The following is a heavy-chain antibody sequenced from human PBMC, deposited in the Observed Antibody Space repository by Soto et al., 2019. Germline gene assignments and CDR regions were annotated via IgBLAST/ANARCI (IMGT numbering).Heavy chain of an antibody. J-gene: IGHJ6*02. CDR3: ARGRLLLWYYYGMDV. V-gene: IGHV4-34*01. D-gene: IGHD2-15*01. CDR1: GGSFSGYY. Sequence: PSETLSLTCAVYGGSFSGYYWSWIRQPPGKGLEWIGEINHSGSTNYNPSLKSRVTISVDTSKNQFSLKLSSVTAADTAVYYCARGRLLLWYYYGMDVWGQGTTVTVSS. CDR2: INHSGST.